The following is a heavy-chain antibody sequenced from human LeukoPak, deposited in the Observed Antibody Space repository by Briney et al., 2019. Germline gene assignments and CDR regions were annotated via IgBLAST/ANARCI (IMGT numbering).Heavy chain of an antibody. CDR3: AKGLQYYDYVWGSYRLGYYFDS. Sequence: TGGSLRLSCAASGFTFSSYAMSWVRQAPGKGLEWVSTISGSADSTYYADSVKGRFTLSRDNSKNTLYLRMNSLRAEDTAVYFCAKGLQYYDYVWGSYRLGYYFDSWGQGTLVSVSS. J-gene: IGHJ4*02. CDR2: ISGSADST. D-gene: IGHD3-16*02. V-gene: IGHV3-23*01. CDR1: GFTFSSYA.